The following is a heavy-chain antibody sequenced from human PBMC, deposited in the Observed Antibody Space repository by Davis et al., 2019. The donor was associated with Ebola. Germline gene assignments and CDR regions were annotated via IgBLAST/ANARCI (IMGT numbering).Heavy chain of an antibody. Sequence: GGSLRLSCAASGFTFSIFGMHWVRQAPGKGLEWVAVIWYDGSNEYYADSVKGRFTISRDNSKNTVYLQMNSLRAEDTAVYYCAKGSYYYDSTGYHTFDPWGQGTLVTVSS. V-gene: IGHV3-33*06. CDR1: GFTFSIFG. J-gene: IGHJ5*02. D-gene: IGHD3-22*01. CDR2: IWYDGSNE. CDR3: AKGSYYYDSTGYHTFDP.